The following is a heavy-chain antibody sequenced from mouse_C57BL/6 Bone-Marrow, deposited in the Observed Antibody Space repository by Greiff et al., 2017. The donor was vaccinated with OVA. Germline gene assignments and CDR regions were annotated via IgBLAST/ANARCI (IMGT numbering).Heavy chain of an antibody. J-gene: IGHJ2*01. CDR1: GYTFTSYD. V-gene: IGHV1-85*01. D-gene: IGHD1-1*01. CDR2: IYPRDGST. Sequence: VKLMESGPELVKPGASVKLSCKASGYTFTSYDINWVKQRPGQGLEWIGWIYPRDGSTKYNEKFKGKATLTVDTSSSTAYMELHSLTSEDSAVYFCAREGYYYGSSLDYWGQGTTLTVSS. CDR3: AREGYYYGSSLDY.